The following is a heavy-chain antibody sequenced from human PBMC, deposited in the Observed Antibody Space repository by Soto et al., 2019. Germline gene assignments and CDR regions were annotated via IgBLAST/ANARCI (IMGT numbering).Heavy chain of an antibody. CDR2: IYYSGST. J-gene: IGHJ3*02. CDR3: ARVPYMTVTTPLGAFDI. D-gene: IGHD4-17*01. Sequence: QVQLQESGPGLVKPSQTLSLTCTVSGGSISSGGYYWSWIRQHPGKGLEWIGYIYYSGSTYYNPSLKSRVTIYVDTSKNQFSLKLSSVTAADTAVYYCARVPYMTVTTPLGAFDIWGQGTMVTVSS. V-gene: IGHV4-31*03. CDR1: GGSISSGGYY.